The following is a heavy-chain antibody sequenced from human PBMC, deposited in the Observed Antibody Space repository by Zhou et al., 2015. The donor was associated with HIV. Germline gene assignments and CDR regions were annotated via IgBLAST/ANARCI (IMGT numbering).Heavy chain of an antibody. Sequence: QVQLVQSGAEVKKPGASVRVSCKSSGYTFTSYYMHWVRQAPGQGLEWMGMIDPNTGYTVYAQMFQGRVTMTRDTSTNTVDVDLSSLRSEDTAIYFCARSPGVTVTRNFDLWGQGTLLTVSS. V-gene: IGHV1-46*01. CDR1: GYTFTSYY. D-gene: IGHD4-17*01. CDR2: IDPNTGYT. CDR3: ARSPGVTVTRNFDL. J-gene: IGHJ4*02.